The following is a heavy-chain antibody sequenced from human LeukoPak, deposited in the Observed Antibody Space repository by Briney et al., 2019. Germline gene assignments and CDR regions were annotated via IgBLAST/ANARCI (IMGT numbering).Heavy chain of an antibody. CDR1: GGTFSSYA. D-gene: IGHD6-13*01. J-gene: IGHJ6*03. V-gene: IGHV1-69*05. Sequence: GSSVKVSCRASGGTFSSYAISWVRQAPGQGLEWMGGIIPIFGTANYAQKFQGRVTITTDKSTSTAYMELSRLRSEDTGVYYCARVIAAAGTGYYYYMDVWGKGTTVTVSS. CDR3: ARVIAAAGTGYYYYMDV. CDR2: IIPIFGTA.